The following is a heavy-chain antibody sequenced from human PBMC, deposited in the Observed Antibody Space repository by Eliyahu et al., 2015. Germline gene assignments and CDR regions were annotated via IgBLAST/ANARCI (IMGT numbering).Heavy chain of an antibody. Sequence: QVQLQQWGAGLLKPSETLSLTCAVYGGSFSGYYWSWIRQPPGKGLEWIGEINHSGSTNYNPSLKSRVTISVDTSKNQFSLKLSSVTAADTAVYYCARVGRFQILGYCSSTSCYAGRFDYWGQGTLVTVSS. D-gene: IGHD2-2*01. V-gene: IGHV4-34*01. CDR2: INHSGST. CDR3: ARVGRFQILGYCSSTSCYAGRFDY. J-gene: IGHJ4*02. CDR1: GGSFSGYY.